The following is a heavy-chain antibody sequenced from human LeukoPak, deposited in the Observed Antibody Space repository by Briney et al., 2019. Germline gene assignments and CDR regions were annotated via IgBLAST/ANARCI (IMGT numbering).Heavy chain of an antibody. CDR3: ARGSEYYDY. CDR1: GDSISSSGEC. V-gene: IGHV4-31*03. J-gene: IGHJ4*02. Sequence: SETLFPPCTVSGDSISSSGECWCWICQSPIKGLEWIGYIYYTGSAYYNPSLKSRVTISVDTSENNFSLKLNSVTATDTAVYYCARGSEYYDYWGQGTLVTVSS. CDR2: IYYTGSA.